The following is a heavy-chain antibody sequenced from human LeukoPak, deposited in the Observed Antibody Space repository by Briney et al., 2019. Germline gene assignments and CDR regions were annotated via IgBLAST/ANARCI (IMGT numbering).Heavy chain of an antibody. CDR1: GFTFSDYY. CDR3: ARWAFYYYDTSGSYYFDH. CDR2: ISSNGSTI. V-gene: IGHV3-11*04. J-gene: IGHJ4*02. Sequence: GGSLRLSCAASGFTFSDYYMSWIRQAPGKGLEWVSCISSNGSTIYYTDSVKGRFTISRDNAKNSLSLQMNSLRAEDTAVYHCARWAFYYYDTSGSYYFDHWGQGTLVTVSS. D-gene: IGHD3-22*01.